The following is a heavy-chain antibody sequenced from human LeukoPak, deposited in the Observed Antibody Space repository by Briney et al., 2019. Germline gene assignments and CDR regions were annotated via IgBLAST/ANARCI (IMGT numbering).Heavy chain of an antibody. Sequence: SETLSLTCTVSGGSISTYYWSWIRQPPGKGLDWIGYVYYSGATNYNPSLKSRVTISLDTSKNQFSLRLTSVTAADTAVYYCARRVAVTGIYCFDHWGQGTPVTVSS. CDR2: VYYSGAT. J-gene: IGHJ4*02. CDR1: GGSISTYY. V-gene: IGHV4-59*08. D-gene: IGHD6-19*01. CDR3: ARRVAVTGIYCFDH.